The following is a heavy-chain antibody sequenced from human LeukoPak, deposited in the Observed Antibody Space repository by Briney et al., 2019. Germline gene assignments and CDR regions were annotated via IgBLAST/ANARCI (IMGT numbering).Heavy chain of an antibody. CDR3: ARVGIAAAGDWFDP. CDR2: IYYSGST. Sequence: SETLSLTCAVYGGSFSGYYWSWIRQPPGKGLEWIGYIYYSGSTNYNPSLKSRVTISVDTSKNQFSLKLSSVTAADTAVYYCARVGIAAAGDWFDPWGQGTLVTVSS. J-gene: IGHJ5*02. V-gene: IGHV4-59*01. D-gene: IGHD6-13*01. CDR1: GGSFSGYY.